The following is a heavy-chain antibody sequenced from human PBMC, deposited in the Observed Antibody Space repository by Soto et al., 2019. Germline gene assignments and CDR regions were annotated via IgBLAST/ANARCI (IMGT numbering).Heavy chain of an antibody. D-gene: IGHD3-10*01. J-gene: IGHJ6*02. V-gene: IGHV4-30-2*01. CDR2: IYHSGST. Sequence: SETLSLTCAVSGGSMSSGGYSWSWIRQPPGKGLEWIGYIYHSGSTYYNPSLKSRVTISVDRSKNQFSLKLSSVTAADTAVYYCARNPGAYYYGMDVWGQGTTVTVSS. CDR1: GGSMSSGGYS. CDR3: ARNPGAYYYGMDV.